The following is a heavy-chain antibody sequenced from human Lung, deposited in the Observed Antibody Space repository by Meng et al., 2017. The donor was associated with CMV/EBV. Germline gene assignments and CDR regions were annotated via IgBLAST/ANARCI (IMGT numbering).Heavy chain of an antibody. D-gene: IGHD3-16*01. V-gene: IGHV1-69*02. CDR3: AKWGWGALYGGMDV. CDR1: GGTFSSYT. J-gene: IGHJ6*02. CDR2: IIPILGIA. Sequence: SVXVSCKTSGGTFSSYTISWVRQAPGQGLEWMGRIIPILGIASYSQKFQGRVTITADKSSSTAYMELGSLISEDTAVYYCAKWGWGALYGGMDVWGQGTTVTVSS.